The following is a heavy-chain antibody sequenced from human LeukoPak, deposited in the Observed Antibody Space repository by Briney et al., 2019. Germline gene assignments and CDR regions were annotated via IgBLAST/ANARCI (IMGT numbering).Heavy chain of an antibody. J-gene: IGHJ4*02. Sequence: GGSLRLSCAASGFTFSSYSMNWVRQAPGKGLEWVSSISSSSSYIYYADSVKGRFTISRDNAKNSLYLQMNSLRAEDTAVYYCARDRYSGGWQGGFDYWGQGTLVTVSS. D-gene: IGHD6-19*01. CDR1: GFTFSSYS. CDR2: ISSSSSYI. V-gene: IGHV3-21*01. CDR3: ARDRYSGGWQGGFDY.